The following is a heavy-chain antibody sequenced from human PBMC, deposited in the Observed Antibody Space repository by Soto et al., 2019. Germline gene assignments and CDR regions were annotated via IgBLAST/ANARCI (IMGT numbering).Heavy chain of an antibody. Sequence: GWSLRLSCASSEFTVISNYMNWVRQAPGKGLECVSTIYSGGSTYYADSVKGRFTISRDNSKNTLYLQMNNLRAEDTAVYYCAGRVGATNYGMDVWGQGTTVTVS. CDR3: AGRVGATNYGMDV. D-gene: IGHD1-26*01. V-gene: IGHV3-53*01. CDR2: IYSGGST. CDR1: EFTVISNY. J-gene: IGHJ6*02.